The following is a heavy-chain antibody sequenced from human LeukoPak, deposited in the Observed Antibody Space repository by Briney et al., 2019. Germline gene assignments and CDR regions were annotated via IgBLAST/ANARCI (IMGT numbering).Heavy chain of an antibody. CDR3: ASGIVGATTMDY. V-gene: IGHV3-30*04. CDR2: ISYDGSNK. J-gene: IGHJ4*02. D-gene: IGHD1-26*01. CDR1: GFTFSSYA. Sequence: GGSLRLSCAASGFTFSSYAMHWVRQAPGKGLEWVAVISYDGSNKYYADSVKGRFTISRDNSKNTLYLQMNSLRAEDTAVYYCASGIVGATTMDYWGQGTLVTVSS.